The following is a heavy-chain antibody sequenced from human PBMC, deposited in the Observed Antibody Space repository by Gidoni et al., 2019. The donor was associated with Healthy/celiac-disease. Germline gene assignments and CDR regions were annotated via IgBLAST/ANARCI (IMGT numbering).Heavy chain of an antibody. CDR2: IYYSGST. J-gene: IGHJ4*02. Sequence: QLQLQESGPGLVTPSEPLSLTSTVSVGSISSYYWRWIRQPPGKGLEWIGYIYYSGSTNYKTYLKSRVTISVDTSKNQFSLKLSSVTAADTAVYYCARRSGSSLYYFDYWGQGTLVTVSS. CDR1: VGSISSYY. V-gene: IGHV4-59*01. D-gene: IGHD1-26*01. CDR3: ARRSGSSLYYFDY.